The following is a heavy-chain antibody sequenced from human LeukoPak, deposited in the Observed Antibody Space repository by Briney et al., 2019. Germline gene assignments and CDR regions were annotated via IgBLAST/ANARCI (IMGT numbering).Heavy chain of an antibody. Sequence: ASVKVSCKASGYTFTSYAMHWVRQAPGQRLEWMGWINAGNGNTKYSQKFQGRVTITRDTSASTAYMELSSLRSEDTAVYYCARGEIQLWTFDYWGQGTLVTVSS. V-gene: IGHV1-3*01. CDR1: GYTFTSYA. D-gene: IGHD5-18*01. J-gene: IGHJ4*02. CDR3: ARGEIQLWTFDY. CDR2: INAGNGNT.